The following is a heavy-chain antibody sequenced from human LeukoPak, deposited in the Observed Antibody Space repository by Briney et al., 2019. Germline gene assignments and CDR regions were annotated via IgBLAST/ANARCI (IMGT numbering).Heavy chain of an antibody. CDR3: ETSAQHLSDY. CDR1: GFTFSSYA. Sequence: GGSLRLSCAASGFTFSSYAMHWVRQAPGKGLEWVAVISYDGSNKYYADSVKGRFTISRDNSKNTLYLQMNSLRAEDTAVYYCETSAQHLSDYWGQGTLVTVSS. J-gene: IGHJ4*02. D-gene: IGHD2-2*01. CDR2: ISYDGSNK. V-gene: IGHV3-30*04.